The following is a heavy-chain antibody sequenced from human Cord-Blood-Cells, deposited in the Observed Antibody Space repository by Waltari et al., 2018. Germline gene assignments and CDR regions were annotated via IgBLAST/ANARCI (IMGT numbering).Heavy chain of an antibody. V-gene: IGHV4-39*01. Sequence: QLQLQESGPGLVKPSETLSLTCTVSGGSFSSSSYSWGGFRQPPGKGLEWIGSIYYRGSTYYNPSLKSRVTISVDTSKNQFSLKLSSVTAADTAVYYCARQRARDAFDIWGQGTMVTVSS. D-gene: IGHD6-6*01. CDR3: ARQRARDAFDI. CDR1: GGSFSSSSYS. CDR2: IYYRGST. J-gene: IGHJ3*02.